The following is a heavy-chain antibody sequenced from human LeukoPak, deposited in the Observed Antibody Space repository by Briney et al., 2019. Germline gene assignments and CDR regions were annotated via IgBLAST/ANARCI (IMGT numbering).Heavy chain of an antibody. CDR2: ISAYNGNT. J-gene: IGHJ4*02. V-gene: IGHV1-18*01. CDR3: ARCSGGSCYSGVDY. D-gene: IGHD2-15*01. CDR1: GYTFTSYG. Sequence: ASVKVSRKASGYTFTSYGISWVRQAPGQGLEWMGWISAYNGNTNYAQKLQGRVTMTTDTSTSTAYMELRSLRSDDTAVYCCARCSGGSCYSGVDYWGQGTLVTVSS.